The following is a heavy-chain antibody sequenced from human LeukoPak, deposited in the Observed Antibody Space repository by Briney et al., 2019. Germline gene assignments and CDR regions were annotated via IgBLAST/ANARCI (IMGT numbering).Heavy chain of an antibody. CDR2: IQSRTYGGAT. CDR3: TASDHLYCSSISCHFDY. J-gene: IGHJ4*02. D-gene: IGHD2-2*01. V-gene: IGHV3-49*04. Sequence: GGSLRLSCTASGFTFGDYGMSWVRQAPGKGLEWVGFIQSRTYGGATQYAASVKGRFTISRDDTKSIAFLQMNSLKTEDTAVYYCTASDHLYCSSISCHFDYWGQGTLVTVSS. CDR1: GFTFGDYG.